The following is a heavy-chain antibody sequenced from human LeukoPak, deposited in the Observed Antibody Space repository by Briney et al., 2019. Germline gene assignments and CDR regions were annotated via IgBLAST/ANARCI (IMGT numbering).Heavy chain of an antibody. V-gene: IGHV1-46*01. CDR2: INPSGGST. CDR1: GYTFTSYY. CDR3: ARERTYCSGGSCYGMDV. D-gene: IGHD2-15*01. Sequence: ASVKVSCKASGYTFTSYYMHWVRQAPGQGLEWMGIINPSGGSTSYAQKFQGRVTMTRDTSTSTVYMELSSLRSEDTAVYYCARERTYCSGGSCYGMDVWGQGTTVTVSS. J-gene: IGHJ6*02.